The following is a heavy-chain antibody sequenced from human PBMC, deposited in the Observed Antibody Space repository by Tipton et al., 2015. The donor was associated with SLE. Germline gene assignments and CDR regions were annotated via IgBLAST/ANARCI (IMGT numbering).Heavy chain of an antibody. V-gene: IGHV1-46*01. D-gene: IGHD6-19*01. CDR3: ATGGSSGWTY. CDR2: INPNGGRT. J-gene: IGHJ4*02. CDR1: RDTFSNYY. Sequence: QSGPEVKKPGASVKVSCKTSRDTFSNYYLHWVRQAPGQGPEWMGIINPNGGRTSYAQSFQGRVTMTRDTSTTTFYMELSSLRLEDAAIYYCATGGSSGWTYWGRGTQVTVSS.